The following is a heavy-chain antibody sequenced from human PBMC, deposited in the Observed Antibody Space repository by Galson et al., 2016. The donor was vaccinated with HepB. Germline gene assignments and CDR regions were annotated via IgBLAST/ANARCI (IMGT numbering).Heavy chain of an antibody. CDR3: AKGRGFYYYSMDV. D-gene: IGHD3-10*01. CDR2: ISWNSGSI. V-gene: IGHV3-9*01. Sequence: SLRLSCAASGFTFDDYAMHWVRQAPGKGLEWVSGISWNSGSIGYADSVKGRFTISRDNAKNSLYLQMNSLRSDDTALYYCAKGRGFYYYSMDVWGQGTTVTVSS. J-gene: IGHJ6*02. CDR1: GFTFDDYA.